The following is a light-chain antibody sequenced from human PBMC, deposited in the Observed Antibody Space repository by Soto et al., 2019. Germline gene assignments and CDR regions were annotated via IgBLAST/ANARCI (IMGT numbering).Light chain of an antibody. Sequence: EIVLTQSPGTLSLSPGERATLSCRASQSVSSTYLAWYQQKPGQAPRLLIYGASTRAPGVADRFSGSGSGTDFTLTLSRLEPEEFAVYFCQEYGSSPPSYTFGQGTKLEIK. J-gene: IGKJ2*01. V-gene: IGKV3-20*01. CDR3: QEYGSSPPSYT. CDR1: QSVSSTY. CDR2: GAS.